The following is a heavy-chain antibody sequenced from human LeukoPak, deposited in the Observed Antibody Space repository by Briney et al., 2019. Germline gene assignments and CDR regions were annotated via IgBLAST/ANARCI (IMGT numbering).Heavy chain of an antibody. J-gene: IGHJ5*02. V-gene: IGHV4-31*03. Sequence: SETLSLTCTVSGGSISSDGYYWSWIRQHPGKGLEWIGYIYYSGSTYYNPSLKSRVTISVDTSKNQFSLKLSSVTAADTAVYYCAREVAGVYYGSGSYGWFDPWGQGTLVTVSS. CDR2: IYYSGST. CDR1: GGSISSDGYY. D-gene: IGHD3-10*01. CDR3: AREVAGVYYGSGSYGWFDP.